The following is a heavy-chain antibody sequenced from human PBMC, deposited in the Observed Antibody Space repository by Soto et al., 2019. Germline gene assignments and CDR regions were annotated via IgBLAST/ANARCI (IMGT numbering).Heavy chain of an antibody. J-gene: IGHJ4*02. Sequence: QEQLVQSWAEVKKPGSSVKVSCKASGGLFSSYPISWVPQVPGQGLEWMGGIIPVFQTAYYTQRFQGRVTITADESTNTAYMELSSLRSEDTAIYYCARGGSGYTWFNEFWGQGTLVTVSS. CDR2: IIPVFQTA. CDR1: GGLFSSYP. D-gene: IGHD3-22*01. CDR3: ARGGSGYTWFNEF. V-gene: IGHV1-69*01.